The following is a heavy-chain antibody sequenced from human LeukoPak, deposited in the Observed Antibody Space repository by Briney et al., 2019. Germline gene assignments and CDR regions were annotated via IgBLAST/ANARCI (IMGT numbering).Heavy chain of an antibody. V-gene: IGHV1-69*02. CDR1: GGTFSSYT. CDR2: IIPILGIA. J-gene: IGHJ4*02. Sequence: SVKVSCKASGGTFSSYTISWVRQARGQGLEWMGRIIPILGIANYAQKFQGRVTITADKSTSTAYMELSSLRSDDTAVYYCARVRDGYNGDYWGQGTLVTVSS. CDR3: ARVRDGYNGDY. D-gene: IGHD5-24*01.